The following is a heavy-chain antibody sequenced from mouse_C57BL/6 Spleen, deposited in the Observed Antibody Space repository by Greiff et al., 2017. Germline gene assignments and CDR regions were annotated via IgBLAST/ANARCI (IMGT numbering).Heavy chain of an antibody. Sequence: EVQLVESGGGLVKPGGSLKLSCAASGFTFSDYGMNWVRQAPEKGLEWVAYISSGSSTIYYEDTVKGRVTISRDNAKNTLFLQMTSLRSEDTAMYYWAKQDCGSSYWYFDVWGTGTTVTVAS. CDR3: AKQDCGSSYWYFDV. CDR2: ISSGSSTI. D-gene: IGHD1-1*01. CDR1: GFTFSDYG. J-gene: IGHJ1*03. V-gene: IGHV5-17*01.